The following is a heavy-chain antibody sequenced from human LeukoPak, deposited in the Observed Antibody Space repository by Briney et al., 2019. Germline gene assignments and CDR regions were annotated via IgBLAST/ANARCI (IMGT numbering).Heavy chain of an antibody. CDR3: ARDWSLTGKFDYGDYGAVGDY. V-gene: IGHV1-69*13. J-gene: IGHJ4*02. CDR2: IIPIFGTA. CDR1: GGTFSSYA. D-gene: IGHD4-17*01. Sequence: SVKVSCKASGGTFSSYAISWVRQAPGQGLEWMGGIIPIFGTANYAQKFQGRVTITADESTSTAYMELSSLRSEDTAVYYCARDWSLTGKFDYGDYGAVGDYWGQGTLVTVSS.